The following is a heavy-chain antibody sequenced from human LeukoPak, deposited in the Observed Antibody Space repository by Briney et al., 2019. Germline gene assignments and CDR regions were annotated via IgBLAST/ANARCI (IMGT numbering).Heavy chain of an antibody. J-gene: IGHJ4*02. D-gene: IGHD6-13*01. V-gene: IGHV3-23*01. CDR2: ISGSGADT. CDR3: AFARAGIEAAGFDY. CDR1: GFTFSSYA. Sequence: PGGSLRLSCAASGFTFSSYAMTWVRQAPGKGLEWVSAISGSGADTRYADSAKGRFNISRDNSKNTVYLQVHSLRADDTAVYYCAFARAGIEAAGFDYWGQGTLVTVSS.